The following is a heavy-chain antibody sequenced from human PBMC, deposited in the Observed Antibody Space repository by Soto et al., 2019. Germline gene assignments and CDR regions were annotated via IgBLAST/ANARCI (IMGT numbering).Heavy chain of an antibody. V-gene: IGHV1-69*12. D-gene: IGHD2-21*02. CDR3: ARGVVVTALMYYYYGMDV. CDR1: GGTFSSYA. CDR2: IIPIFGTA. Sequence: QVQLVQSGAEVKKPGSSVKVSCKASGGTFSSYAISWVRQAPGQGLEWMGGIIPIFGTANYAQKFQGRVTITADESTSTAYRELSSLRSEDTAVYYCARGVVVTALMYYYYGMDVWGQGTTVTVSS. J-gene: IGHJ6*02.